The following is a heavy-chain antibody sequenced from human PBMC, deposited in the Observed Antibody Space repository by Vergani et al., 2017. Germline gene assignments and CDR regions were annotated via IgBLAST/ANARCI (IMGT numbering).Heavy chain of an antibody. V-gene: IGHV3-11*05. J-gene: IGHJ6*02. CDR3: ARYGSGSYYKNAHYYYYGMDV. D-gene: IGHD3-10*01. CDR1: GFTFSDYY. CDR2: ISSSSSYT. Sequence: QVQLVESGGGLVKPGGSLRLSCAASGFTFSDYYMSWIRQAPGKGLEWVSYISSSSSYTNYADSVKGRFTISRDNAKNSLYLQMNSLRAEDTAVYYCARYGSGSYYKNAHYYYYGMDVWGQGTTVTVSS.